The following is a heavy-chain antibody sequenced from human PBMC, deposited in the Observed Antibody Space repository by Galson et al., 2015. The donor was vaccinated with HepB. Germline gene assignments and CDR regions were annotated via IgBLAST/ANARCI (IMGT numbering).Heavy chain of an antibody. V-gene: IGHV5-10-1*01. D-gene: IGHD2-15*01. CDR1: GYSFTSYW. J-gene: IGHJ6*02. CDR3: ARTVVVSGLTVYYYYGMDV. Sequence: QSGAEVKKPGESLKISCKGSGYSFTSYWIGWVRQMPGKGLEWMGRIDPSDSYTNYSPSFQGHVTISADKSISTAYLQWSSLKASDAAMYYCARTVVVSGLTVYYYYGMDVWGQGTTVTVSS. CDR2: IDPSDSYT.